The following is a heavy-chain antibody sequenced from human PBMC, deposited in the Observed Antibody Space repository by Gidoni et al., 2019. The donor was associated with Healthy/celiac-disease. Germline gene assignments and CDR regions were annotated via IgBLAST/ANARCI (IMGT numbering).Heavy chain of an antibody. CDR3: AREAYLLHWFDP. CDR1: GGSISRGYYY. CDR2: IYYSGST. J-gene: IGHJ5*02. Sequence: QVQMQESGPGLVKPSQTLSLPCPVSGGSISRGYYYWSWSRQHPGKGLEWIGYIYYSGSTYYNPSLKSRVTISVDTAKNQFARKLSSVTAADTAVYYCAREAYLLHWFDPWGQGTLVTVSS. D-gene: IGHD1-26*01. V-gene: IGHV4-30-4*01.